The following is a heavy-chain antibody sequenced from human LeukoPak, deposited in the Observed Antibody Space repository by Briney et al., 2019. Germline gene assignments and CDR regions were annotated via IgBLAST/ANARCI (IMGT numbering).Heavy chain of an antibody. J-gene: IGHJ4*02. CDR3: ARDIGLDYGGNSVYFDY. D-gene: IGHD4-23*01. CDR1: GFTVSSNY. CDR2: IYSGGST. V-gene: IGHV3-66*01. Sequence: GGSLRLSCAASGFTVSSNYMSWVRQAPGKGLEWVSVIYSGGSTYYADSVKGRFTISRDNAKNSLYLQMNSLRAEDTAVYYCARDIGLDYGGNSVYFDYWGQGTLVTVSS.